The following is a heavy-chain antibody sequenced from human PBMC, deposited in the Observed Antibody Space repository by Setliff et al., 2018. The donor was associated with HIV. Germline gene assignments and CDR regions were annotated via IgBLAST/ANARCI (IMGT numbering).Heavy chain of an antibody. D-gene: IGHD4-17*01. V-gene: IGHV4-38-2*01. CDR1: GYSISSGYY. CDR2: IYHHGTT. Sequence: SETLSLTCAVSGYSISSGYYWGWNRQPPGKGLEWIGNIYHHGTTYYYPSLKGRVTISLDTSNTQFSLNLNSVTAEDTAVYYCARGGPTGAFGLDVWGQGTTVTVSS. J-gene: IGHJ6*02. CDR3: ARGGPTGAFGLDV.